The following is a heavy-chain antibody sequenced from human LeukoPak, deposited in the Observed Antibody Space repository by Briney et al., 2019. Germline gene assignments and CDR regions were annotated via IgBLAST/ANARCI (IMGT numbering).Heavy chain of an antibody. D-gene: IGHD3-22*01. Sequence: PGGSLRLSCAASGFTFSSYAMSWVRQAPGKGLEWVSIISGSGGSTYYADSVKGRFTISRDNSKNTLYFQMNSLRAEDTAVYYCAKQCGPYYDSSAYHSDYWGQGTLVTVSS. CDR3: AKQCGPYYDSSAYHSDY. CDR1: GFTFSSYA. CDR2: ISGSGGST. J-gene: IGHJ4*02. V-gene: IGHV3-23*01.